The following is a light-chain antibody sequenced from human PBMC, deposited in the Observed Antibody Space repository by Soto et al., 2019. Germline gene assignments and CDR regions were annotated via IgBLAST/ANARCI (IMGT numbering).Light chain of an antibody. CDR2: RNN. Sequence: QAVVTQPPSASGTPGRRVTISCSGSSSNIGSNYVYWYQQLPGTAPKLLIYRNNQRPSGVPDRFSGSKSGTSASLAISGLRSEDEADYYCAAWDDSLSGRDVVFGGGTKVTVL. CDR1: SSNIGSNY. CDR3: AAWDDSLSGRDVV. J-gene: IGLJ2*01. V-gene: IGLV1-47*01.